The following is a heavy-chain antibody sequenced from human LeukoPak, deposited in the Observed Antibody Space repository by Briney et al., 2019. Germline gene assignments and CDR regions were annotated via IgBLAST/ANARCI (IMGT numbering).Heavy chain of an antibody. J-gene: IGHJ4*02. Sequence: PGGSLRLSCAASGFTFSDYYMSWIRQAPGKGLEWVSYISSSGSTICYADSVKGRFAISRDNAKNSLYLQMNSLRAEDTAVYYCARDSLFATTSGGSDYWGQGTLVTVSS. CDR2: ISSSGSTI. CDR3: ARDSLFATTSGGSDY. CDR1: GFTFSDYY. D-gene: IGHD3-16*01. V-gene: IGHV3-11*01.